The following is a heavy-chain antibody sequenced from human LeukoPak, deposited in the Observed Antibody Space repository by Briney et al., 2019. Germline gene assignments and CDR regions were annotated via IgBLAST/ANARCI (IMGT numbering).Heavy chain of an antibody. CDR2: IYYSGST. Sequence: SETLSLTCTVSGGSISSGGYYWSWIRQHPGKGLEWIGYIYYSGSTYYNPSPKSRVTISVDTSKNQFSLKLSSVTAADTAVCYCARGDSYGNDYWGQGTLVTVSS. J-gene: IGHJ4*02. CDR3: ARGDSYGNDY. V-gene: IGHV4-31*03. D-gene: IGHD5-18*01. CDR1: GGSISSGGYY.